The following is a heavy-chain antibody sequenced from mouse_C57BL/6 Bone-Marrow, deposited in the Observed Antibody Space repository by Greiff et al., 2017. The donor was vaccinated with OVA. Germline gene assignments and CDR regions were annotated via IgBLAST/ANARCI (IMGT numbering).Heavy chain of an antibody. CDR1: GFSLTSYG. Sequence: VQLQQSGPGLVAPSQSLSITCTVSGFSLTSYGVDWVRQPPGKGLEWLGVIWGGGSTNYNSALMSRLSISNDNSKNQVFLKMNRLQTDDTAMYYCAKITTVVAFAYWGQGTLVTVSA. J-gene: IGHJ3*01. V-gene: IGHV2-9*01. D-gene: IGHD1-1*01. CDR3: AKITTVVAFAY. CDR2: IWGGGST.